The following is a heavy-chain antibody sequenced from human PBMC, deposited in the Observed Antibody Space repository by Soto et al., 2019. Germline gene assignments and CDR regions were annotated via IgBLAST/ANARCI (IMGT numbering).Heavy chain of an antibody. Sequence: SETLSLTCTVSGGSISSYYWSWIRQPPGKGLEWIGYIYYGGSTNYNPSLKSRVTISVDTSKNQFSLKLSSVTAADTAVYYCARSPKYCSSTSCPGFDYWGQGTLVTVSS. D-gene: IGHD2-2*01. CDR3: ARSPKYCSSTSCPGFDY. CDR2: IYYGGST. V-gene: IGHV4-59*08. J-gene: IGHJ4*02. CDR1: GGSISSYY.